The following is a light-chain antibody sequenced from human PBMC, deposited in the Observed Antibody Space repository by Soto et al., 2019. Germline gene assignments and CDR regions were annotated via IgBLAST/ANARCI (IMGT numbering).Light chain of an antibody. Sequence: EIVMTQSPATLSVSPGARATLSCRASQSVSSNIAWYQQKPGQTPRLLIYGASTRATGIPARFSGSGSGTEFNLTISSLQSEDFAVYYCQQYNNWPPSWTFGQGTKVEIK. CDR3: QQYNNWPPSWT. V-gene: IGKV3-15*01. CDR1: QSVSSN. J-gene: IGKJ1*01. CDR2: GAS.